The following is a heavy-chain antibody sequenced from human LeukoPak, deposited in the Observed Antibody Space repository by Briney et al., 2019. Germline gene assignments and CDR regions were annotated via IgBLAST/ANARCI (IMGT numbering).Heavy chain of an antibody. Sequence: PGGSLRLSCAASGFTFSSYAMSWVRQAAGKGLEWVSAISGSGGSTYYADSVKGRFTISRDNSKNTLYLQMNSLRAEDTAVYYCAEDCASGNYYDWGQGTLVTVSS. CDR1: GFTFSSYA. CDR2: ISGSGGST. CDR3: AEDCASGNYYD. J-gene: IGHJ4*02. V-gene: IGHV3-23*01. D-gene: IGHD1-26*01.